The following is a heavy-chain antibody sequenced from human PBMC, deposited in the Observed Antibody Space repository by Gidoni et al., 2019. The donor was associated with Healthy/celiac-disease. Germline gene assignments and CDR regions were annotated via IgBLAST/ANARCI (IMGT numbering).Heavy chain of an antibody. V-gene: IGHV4-59*08. Sequence: QVQLQESGPGLVKPSETLSLTGTVSGGTISRYDWSWIRQPPGKGLEWIGYIYYSGSTNYNPSLKSLVTISVDTSKTQFSLKLSSVTAADPALYSCAGRGITMVRGPSLRDWFDPWGQGTLVTVSS. CDR1: GGTISRYD. CDR2: IYYSGST. D-gene: IGHD3-10*01. CDR3: AGRGITMVRGPSLRDWFDP. J-gene: IGHJ5*02.